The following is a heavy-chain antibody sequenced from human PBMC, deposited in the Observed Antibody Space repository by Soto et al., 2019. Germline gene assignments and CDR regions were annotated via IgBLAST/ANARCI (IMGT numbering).Heavy chain of an antibody. CDR1: GLTFSRAD. D-gene: IGHD3-16*02. CDR2: RGGSDLST. V-gene: IGHV3-23*01. J-gene: IGHJ4*02. CDR3: VTHSLNY. Sequence: EVQLFESGGGLVQPGGSLRLSCVVSGLTFSRADLSWVRQPPGKGLECVSARGGSDLSTHSVDSVKGRFTISRDRSKNTLYLQMNSLSAEDTAVYYCVTHSLNYWGQGTLVTVSS.